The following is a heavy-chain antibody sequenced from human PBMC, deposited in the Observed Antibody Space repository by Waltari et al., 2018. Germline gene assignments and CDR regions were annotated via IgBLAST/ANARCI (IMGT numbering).Heavy chain of an antibody. J-gene: IGHJ4*02. CDR3: AKDQDFTSYYFDY. Sequence: EVQLVESGGGLVQPGGSLRLSCAASGFTFSSYGMSWVRQAPGKWLEWVSGCSGGGDTTYYAYSVKGRFTISRDNAKNTLYLQMNSLGAEDTAVDYCAKDQDFTSYYFDYGGQGTLVTVSS. CDR1: GFTFSSYG. V-gene: IGHV3-23*04. CDR2: CSGGGDTT.